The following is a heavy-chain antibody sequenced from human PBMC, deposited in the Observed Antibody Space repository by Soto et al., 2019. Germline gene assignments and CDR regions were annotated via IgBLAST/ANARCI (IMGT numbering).Heavy chain of an antibody. D-gene: IGHD3-22*01. CDR3: AKLLYYYDSSGYYHNWFDP. V-gene: IGHV3-23*01. CDR2: ISGSGGST. J-gene: IGHJ5*02. Sequence: GGSLRLSCAASGFTFSSYAVSWVRQAPGKGLEWVSAISGSGGSTYYADSVKGRFTISRDNSKNTLYLQMNSLRAEDTAVYYCAKLLYYYDSSGYYHNWFDPWGQGTLVTVSS. CDR1: GFTFSSYA.